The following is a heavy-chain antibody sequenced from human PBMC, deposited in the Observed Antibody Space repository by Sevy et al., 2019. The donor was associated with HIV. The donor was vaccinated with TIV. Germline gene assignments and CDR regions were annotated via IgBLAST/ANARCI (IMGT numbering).Heavy chain of an antibody. CDR3: ATTKDYYESSGCPFDY. Sequence: ASVKVSCKVSGYTLSQLSMHWVRQAPGKGLEWMGSFDPEDGETLYAQKLQGRVTMTEDTSIDTAYMELNSPRSEDTAVHYCATTKDYYESSGCPFDYWGQGTLVTVSS. D-gene: IGHD3-22*01. J-gene: IGHJ4*02. CDR2: FDPEDGET. CDR1: GYTLSQLS. V-gene: IGHV1-24*01.